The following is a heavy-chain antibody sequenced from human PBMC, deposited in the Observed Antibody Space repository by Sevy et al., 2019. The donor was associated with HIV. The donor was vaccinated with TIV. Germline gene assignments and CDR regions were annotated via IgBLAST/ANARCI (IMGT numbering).Heavy chain of an antibody. J-gene: IGHJ6*02. Sequence: GGSLRLSCTTSGFTFGDYAMSWVRQAPGKGLEWVGFIRSKVYGGTTEYAASVKGRFTISRDDSKSIAYLQMNSLKTEDTAVYYCARGGYCSTTSCYNAWVDFWGQGTTVTVSS. CDR1: GFTFGDYA. CDR3: ARGGYCSTTSCYNAWVDF. V-gene: IGHV3-49*04. CDR2: IRSKVYGGTT. D-gene: IGHD2-2*02.